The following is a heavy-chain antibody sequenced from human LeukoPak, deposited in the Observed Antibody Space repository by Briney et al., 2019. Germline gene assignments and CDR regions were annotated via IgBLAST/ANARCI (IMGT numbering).Heavy chain of an antibody. V-gene: IGHV3-11*06. CDR1: GFTFSDYH. D-gene: IGHD4-17*01. J-gene: IGHJ4*02. Sequence: PGGSLRLSCAASGFTFSDYHMSWIRQAPGKGLGWVSYISSSSSYTNYADSVKGRFTISRDNAKNSLYRQMNSLRAEDTAVYFCASWDYGGYDGFDYWGQGTLVTVSS. CDR3: ASWDYGGYDGFDY. CDR2: ISSSSSYT.